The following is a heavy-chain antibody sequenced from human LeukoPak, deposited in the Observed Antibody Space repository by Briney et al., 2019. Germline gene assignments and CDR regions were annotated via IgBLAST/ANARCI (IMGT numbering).Heavy chain of an antibody. Sequence: SVKVSCKASGGTFSSYAISWVRQAPGQGLEWMGGIIPIFGTANYAQKFQDRVTITADKSTSTAYMELSSLRSEDTAVYYCAREEYSYGYNYWGQGTLVTVSS. CDR3: AREEYSYGYNY. CDR2: IIPIFGTA. J-gene: IGHJ4*02. V-gene: IGHV1-69*06. CDR1: GGTFSSYA. D-gene: IGHD5-18*01.